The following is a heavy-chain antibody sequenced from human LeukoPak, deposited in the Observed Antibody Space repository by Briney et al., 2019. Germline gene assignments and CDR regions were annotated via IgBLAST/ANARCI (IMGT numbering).Heavy chain of an antibody. V-gene: IGHV3-23*01. J-gene: IGHJ4*02. CDR1: GFTFSSYA. CDR3: AKDGGYYDSSGYYDY. Sequence: GGYLRLSCAASGFTFSSYAMSWVRQAPGKGLEWVSAISGSGGSTYYADSVKGRFTISRDNSKNTLYLQMNSLRAEDTAVYYCAKDGGYYDSSGYYDYWGQGTLVTVSS. D-gene: IGHD3-22*01. CDR2: ISGSGGST.